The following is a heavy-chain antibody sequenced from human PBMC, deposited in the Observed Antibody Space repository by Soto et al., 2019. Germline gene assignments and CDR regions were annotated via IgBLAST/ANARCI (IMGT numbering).Heavy chain of an antibody. Sequence: PGGSLRLSCAASGFTFSNAWMNWVRQAPGKGLEWVGRIKSKTDGGTTDYAAPVKGRFTISRDDSKNTLYLQMNSLKTEDTAVYYCTTDGSVLRAPPSVPALYYYYGMDVWGQGTTVTVSS. CDR3: TTDGSVLRAPPSVPALYYYYGMDV. J-gene: IGHJ6*02. CDR2: IKSKTDGGTT. D-gene: IGHD2-2*01. V-gene: IGHV3-15*07. CDR1: GFTFSNAW.